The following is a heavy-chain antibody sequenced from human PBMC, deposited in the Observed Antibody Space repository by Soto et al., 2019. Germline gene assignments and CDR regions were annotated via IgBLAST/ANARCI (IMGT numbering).Heavy chain of an antibody. V-gene: IGHV4-39*01. Sequence: LDTVSLTCTVCGGSISSSSYYWGWIRQPPGKGLEWIGSIYYSGSTYYNPSLKSRVTISVDTSKNQFSLKLSSVTPADTAVHYCPRPFVRGVIGLYYGMDLWGHGLTV. CDR2: IYYSGST. CDR1: GGSISSSSYY. D-gene: IGHD3-10*01. J-gene: IGHJ6*02. CDR3: PRPFVRGVIGLYYGMDL.